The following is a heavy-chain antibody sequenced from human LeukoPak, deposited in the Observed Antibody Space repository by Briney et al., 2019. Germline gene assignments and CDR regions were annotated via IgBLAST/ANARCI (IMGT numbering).Heavy chain of an antibody. D-gene: IGHD2-15*01. J-gene: IGHJ6*02. Sequence: GASVKVSCKASGYTFTSYDINWVRQATGQGLEWMGWMNPNSGNTGYAQKFQGRVTMTRNTSISTAYMELSSLRAEDAAVYYCARDRSRYYGMDVWGQGTTVTVSS. CDR1: GYTFTSYD. CDR3: ARDRSRYYGMDV. V-gene: IGHV1-8*01. CDR2: MNPNSGNT.